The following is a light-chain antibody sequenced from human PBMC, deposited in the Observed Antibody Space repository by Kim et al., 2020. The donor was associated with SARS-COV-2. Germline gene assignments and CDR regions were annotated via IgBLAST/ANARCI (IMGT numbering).Light chain of an antibody. V-gene: IGLV4-69*01. Sequence: QPVLTQSPSASASLGASVKLTCTLNSGHSSSAIAWHQQQPEKGPRYLMRLNSDGSHRKGDGIPDRFSGSSFGAERYLTISSLQSEDEADYYCQTWDTGRWVFGGGTQLTVL. CDR2: LNSDGSH. CDR1: SGHSSSA. CDR3: QTWDTGRWV. J-gene: IGLJ3*02.